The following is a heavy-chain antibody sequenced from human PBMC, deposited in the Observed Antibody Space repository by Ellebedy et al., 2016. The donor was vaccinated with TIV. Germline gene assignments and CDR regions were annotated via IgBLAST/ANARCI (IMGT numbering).Heavy chain of an antibody. D-gene: IGHD5-12*01. V-gene: IGHV3-48*04. CDR1: GFPFSTYS. J-gene: IGHJ4*02. Sequence: GGSLRLSCAASGFPFSTYSMNWVRQAPGKGLEWVSYISSSSATIHYADSVKGRFTISRDNAKNLVFLQVNSLRAEDTAVFYCASQRGGYDRTYYFDSWGQGTLVTVSS. CDR3: ASQRGGYDRTYYFDS. CDR2: ISSSSATI.